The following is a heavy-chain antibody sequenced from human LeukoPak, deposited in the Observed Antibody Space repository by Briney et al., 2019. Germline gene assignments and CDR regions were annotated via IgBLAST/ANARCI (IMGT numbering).Heavy chain of an antibody. CDR1: GYSISSGYY. Sequence: SETLSLTCTVSGYSISSGYYWSWIRQPPGEGLEWIGSIYHSGSTYYNPSLKSRVTISGDTSKNQLSLRLKSVTAADTAVYYCARERRNCTTISCLNDAFDIWGQGTMVTVSP. J-gene: IGHJ3*02. D-gene: IGHD2-2*01. V-gene: IGHV4-38-2*02. CDR3: ARERRNCTTISCLNDAFDI. CDR2: IYHSGST.